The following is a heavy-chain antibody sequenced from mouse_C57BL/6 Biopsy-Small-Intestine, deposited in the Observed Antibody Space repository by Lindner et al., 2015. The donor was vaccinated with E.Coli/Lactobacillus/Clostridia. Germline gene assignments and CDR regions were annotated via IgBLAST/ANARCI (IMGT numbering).Heavy chain of an antibody. CDR1: GYTFTGYW. V-gene: IGHV1-9*01. CDR2: ILPGSGST. J-gene: IGHJ1*03. D-gene: IGHD2-5*01. Sequence: VQLQESGAELMKPGASVKVSCKATGYTFTGYWIEWIKQRPGHGLEWIGEILPGSGSTKYNEKFKGKATFTANTSSNTAYMQLSSLTTEGSAIYYCAGYYSNFLTYWYFDVWGTGTTVTVSS. CDR3: AGYYSNFLTYWYFDV.